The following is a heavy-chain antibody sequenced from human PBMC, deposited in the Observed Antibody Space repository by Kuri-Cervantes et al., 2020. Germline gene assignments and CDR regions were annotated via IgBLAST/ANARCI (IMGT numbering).Heavy chain of an antibody. V-gene: IGHV3-72*01. J-gene: IGHJ4*02. Sequence: GGSLRLSCAASGFTFSDHYMDWVRQAPGKGLEWVDRTRNKANSYTTEYAASVKGRFTISRDGSKNSLYLQMNSLRAEDTAVYYCAIASRDIASPGWGQGTLVTVSS. CDR3: AIASRDIASPG. CDR2: TRNKANSYTT. D-gene: IGHD5-12*01. CDR1: GFTFSDHY.